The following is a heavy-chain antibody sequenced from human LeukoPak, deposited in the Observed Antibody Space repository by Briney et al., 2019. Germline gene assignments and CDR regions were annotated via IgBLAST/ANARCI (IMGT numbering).Heavy chain of an antibody. J-gene: IGHJ4*02. Sequence: GASVKVPCKASGYTFPSYGITWLRQAPGQGLGCMGWTSPYSGNTDYAQKFQGRVTMTTDTSTTTAYMELRSLRSDDTAVYYCARASGVSAAESPYYFDYWGQGTLVTVSS. CDR1: GYTFPSYG. CDR3: ARASGVSAAESPYYFDY. CDR2: TSPYSGNT. V-gene: IGHV1-18*01. D-gene: IGHD6-13*01.